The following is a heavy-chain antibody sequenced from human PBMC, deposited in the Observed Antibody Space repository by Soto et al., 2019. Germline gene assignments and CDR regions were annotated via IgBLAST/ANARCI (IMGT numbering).Heavy chain of an antibody. CDR1: GGSISSYY. V-gene: IGHV4-59*01. J-gene: IGHJ4*02. D-gene: IGHD3-22*01. CDR2: IYYSGST. Sequence: SETLSLTCTVSGGSISSYYWSWIRQPPGKGLEWIGYIYYSGSTNYNPSLKSRVTISVDTSKNQFSLKLSSVTAADTAVYYCATGYDSSGYYLGGLDYWGQGTLVTVS. CDR3: ATGYDSSGYYLGGLDY.